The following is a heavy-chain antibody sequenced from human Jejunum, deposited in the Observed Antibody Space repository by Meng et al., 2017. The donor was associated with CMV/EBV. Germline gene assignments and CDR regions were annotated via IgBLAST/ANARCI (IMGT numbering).Heavy chain of an antibody. Sequence: ASGFPFSSYEMNWVRQAPGKGLEWVSYINYAGSIKSYADSVKGRFIISRDNARNSLYLQMNSLRAEDTAVYYCASPSHSWAFDYWGQGTLVTVSS. CDR3: ASPSHSWAFDY. CDR2: INYAGSIK. V-gene: IGHV3-48*03. D-gene: IGHD2-15*01. J-gene: IGHJ4*02. CDR1: GFPFSSYE.